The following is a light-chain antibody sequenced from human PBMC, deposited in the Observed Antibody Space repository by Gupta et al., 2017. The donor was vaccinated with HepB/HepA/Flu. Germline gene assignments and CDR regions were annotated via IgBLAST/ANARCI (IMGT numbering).Light chain of an antibody. CDR3: HQYKNCPCT. J-gene: IGKJ2*02. Sequence: IVMTQSPATLSVSPGERATLSCWASQSVSSNLAWYQQKPGQAPRLLIYGASTTASGVPARFSGSGSGTEFTLTISSLQSEDFGVYYCHQYKNCPCTFGQGTKVEIK. CDR1: QSVSSN. CDR2: GAS. V-gene: IGKV3-15*01.